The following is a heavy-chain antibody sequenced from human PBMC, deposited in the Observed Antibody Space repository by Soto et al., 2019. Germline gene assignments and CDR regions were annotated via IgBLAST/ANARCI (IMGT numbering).Heavy chain of an antibody. V-gene: IGHV3-23*01. CDR2: ISGSGGST. J-gene: IGHJ6*02. CDR1: GFTFSSYA. CDR3: AKSDRQDYYDSSGYYVESPGMDV. Sequence: GGSLRLSCAASGFTFSSYAMSWVRQAPGKGLEWVSAISGSGGSTYYADSVKGRFTISRDNSKNTLYLQMNSLRAEDTAVYYCAKSDRQDYYDSSGYYVESPGMDVWGQGTTVTVSS. D-gene: IGHD3-22*01.